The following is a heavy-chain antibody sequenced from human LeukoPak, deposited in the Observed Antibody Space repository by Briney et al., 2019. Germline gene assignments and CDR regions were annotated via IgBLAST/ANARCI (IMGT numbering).Heavy chain of an antibody. CDR1: GGSITNHY. J-gene: IGHJ2*01. Sequence: SETLSLTCTVSGGSITNHYWSWIRQPPGKGLEWIGYISYSGYTEYPPSLKSRVTISVDTSKNQFSLKLNSVTAADTAVYYCARGVTMIVVVIHDWYFDLWGRGTLVTVSS. V-gene: IGHV4-59*08. D-gene: IGHD3-22*01. CDR3: ARGVTMIVVVIHDWYFDL. CDR2: ISYSGYT.